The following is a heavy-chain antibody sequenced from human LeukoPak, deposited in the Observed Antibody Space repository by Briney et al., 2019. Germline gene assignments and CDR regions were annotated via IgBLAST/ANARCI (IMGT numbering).Heavy chain of an antibody. CDR2: INPNSGGT. D-gene: IGHD6-6*01. CDR3: ARERSIAARPLDY. CDR1: GYTFTGYY. Sequence: ASVKVSCKASGYTFTGYYMHWVRQAPGQGLEWMGWINPNSGGTNYAQKFQGRVTMTRDTSISTAYMELSRLRSDDTAVYYRARERSIAARPLDYWGQGTLVTVPS. J-gene: IGHJ4*02. V-gene: IGHV1-2*02.